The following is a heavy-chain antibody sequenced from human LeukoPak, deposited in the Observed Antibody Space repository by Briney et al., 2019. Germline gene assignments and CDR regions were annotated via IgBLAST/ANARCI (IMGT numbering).Heavy chain of an antibody. CDR3: ARGLTSLFNYYMDV. CDR1: GGSFSGYY. D-gene: IGHD3-10*01. V-gene: IGHV4-34*01. J-gene: IGHJ6*03. CDR2: INHSGST. Sequence: PSETLSLTCAVYGGSFSGYYWSWIRQPPGKGLEWIGEINHSGSTNYNPSLKSRVTISVDTSKNQFSLKLSSVTAADTAVYYCARGLTSLFNYYMDVWGKGTTVTISS.